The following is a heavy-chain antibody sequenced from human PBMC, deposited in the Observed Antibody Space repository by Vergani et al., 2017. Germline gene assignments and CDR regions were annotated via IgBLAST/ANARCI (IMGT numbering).Heavy chain of an antibody. CDR3: ARGGSAMIVVVTNWFDP. V-gene: IGHV4-61*02. D-gene: IGHD3-22*01. Sequence: QVQLQESGPGLVKPSQTLSLTCTVSGGSISSGSYYWSWIRQPAGKGLEWIRRIYTSGSTNYNPSLKSRVTISVDTSKNQFSLKLSFVTAADTALYYCARGGSAMIVVVTNWFDPWGQGTLVTVSS. CDR1: GGSISSGSYY. CDR2: IYTSGST. J-gene: IGHJ5*02.